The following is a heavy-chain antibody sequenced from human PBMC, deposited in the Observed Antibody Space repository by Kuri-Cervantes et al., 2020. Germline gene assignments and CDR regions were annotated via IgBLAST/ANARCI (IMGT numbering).Heavy chain of an antibody. CDR2: IRYDGSNK. CDR1: GFTFSSYG. J-gene: IGHJ4*02. D-gene: IGHD6-19*01. Sequence: GGSLRLSCAASGFTFSSYGMHWVRQAPGKGLEWVAFIRYDGSNKYYADSVKGRFTISRDNSKNTLYLQTNSLRAEDTAVYYCAKDAVSSGWLFYWGRGTLVTVSS. CDR3: AKDAVSSGWLFY. V-gene: IGHV3-30*02.